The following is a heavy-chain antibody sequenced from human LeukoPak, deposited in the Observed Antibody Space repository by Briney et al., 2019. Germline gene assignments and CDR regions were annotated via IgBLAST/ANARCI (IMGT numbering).Heavy chain of an antibody. Sequence: GGSLRLSCVASGFTLSTSWMTWVRLAPGKGLECVAIIKQDGREKFYVDSVRGRFTISRDNAKNSLFLQMNSLRVEGTAVYYCAAGWALDYRGQGTLVTVSS. CDR1: GFTLSTSW. CDR3: AAGWALDY. CDR2: IKQDGREK. V-gene: IGHV3-7*01. D-gene: IGHD3-16*01. J-gene: IGHJ4*02.